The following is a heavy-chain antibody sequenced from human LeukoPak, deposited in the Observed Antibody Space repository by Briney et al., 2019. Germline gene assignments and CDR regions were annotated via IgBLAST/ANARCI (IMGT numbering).Heavy chain of an antibody. Sequence: PGGSLRLSCGASGFTFSYHWMHWVRQVPGKGLLWVSRIDGGGSSTSYADSVKGRFSISRDNAKGTLYLQMSSLRAEDTAVYYCAKGLYCSGGSCLDAFDIWGQGTMVTVSS. CDR1: GFTFSYHW. CDR2: IDGGGSST. CDR3: AKGLYCSGGSCLDAFDI. V-gene: IGHV3-74*01. J-gene: IGHJ3*02. D-gene: IGHD2-15*01.